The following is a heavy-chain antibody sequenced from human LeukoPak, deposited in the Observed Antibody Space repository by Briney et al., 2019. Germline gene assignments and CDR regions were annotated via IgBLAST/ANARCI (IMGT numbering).Heavy chain of an antibody. Sequence: GGSLRLSCAASGFTFNYYSMSWVRQAPGMGLEWVSYISDSTSTIYYADPVKGRFTISRGNAKDSLYLQMNSLRAEDTAIYYCARVKPYNNNDRARPLDYWGQGTLVTVSS. D-gene: IGHD3-10*01. CDR2: ISDSTSTI. J-gene: IGHJ4*02. V-gene: IGHV3-48*04. CDR3: ARVKPYNNNDRARPLDY. CDR1: GFTFNYYS.